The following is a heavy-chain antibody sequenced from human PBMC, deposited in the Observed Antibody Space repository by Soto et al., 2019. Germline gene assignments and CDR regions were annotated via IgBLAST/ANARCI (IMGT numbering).Heavy chain of an antibody. CDR2: INPSGGST. CDR1: GYTFTNFY. CDR3: ARTTSDHDDYGSLSLEFDY. D-gene: IGHD4-17*01. Sequence: QVQLVQSGAEVKPPGASVKVSCTASGYTFTNFYMHWVRQAPGQGIEWMGIINPSGGSTSYAQRFQGRLTMPRDSSTNTVYIELSSLRSEDSAVYYCARTTSDHDDYGSLSLEFDYWGQGTLVTVSS. J-gene: IGHJ4*02. V-gene: IGHV1-46*03.